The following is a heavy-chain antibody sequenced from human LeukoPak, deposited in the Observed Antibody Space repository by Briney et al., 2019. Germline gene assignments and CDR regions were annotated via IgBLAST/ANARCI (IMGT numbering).Heavy chain of an antibody. V-gene: IGHV3-7*01. CDR2: IKQDGSER. D-gene: IGHD1-26*01. CDR1: GFTFSSYW. CDR3: TRDTGGSGSYPDY. J-gene: IGHJ4*02. Sequence: GGFLTLSCAASGFTFSSYWMTWVRQTPGKGLEWVANIKQDGSERYFWDSVRDRFTISRDNAKNSLSLQMNSLRAEDTGVYYCTRDTGGSGSYPDYWGQGTLVTVSS.